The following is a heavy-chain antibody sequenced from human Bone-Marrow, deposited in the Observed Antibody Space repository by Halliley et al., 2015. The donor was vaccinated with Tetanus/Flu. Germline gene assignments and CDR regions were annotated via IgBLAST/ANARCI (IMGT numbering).Heavy chain of an antibody. CDR2: IDKSGSA. V-gene: IGHV4-39*01. CDR3: ARRGLSFDS. Sequence: GKGLEFIGSIDKSGSAYYNPSLPSRVTISVDTSKNQFSLKVTSVIAADTAVYYCARRGLSFDSWGQGTLVTVSS. J-gene: IGHJ4*02. D-gene: IGHD3-10*01.